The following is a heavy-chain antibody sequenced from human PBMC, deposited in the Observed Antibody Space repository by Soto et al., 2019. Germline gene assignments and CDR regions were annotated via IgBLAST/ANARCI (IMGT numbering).Heavy chain of an antibody. D-gene: IGHD3-9*01. J-gene: IGHJ4*02. Sequence: SETLSLTCTVSSRSMSGYYWSWIRQPAGERLEWTGRIYTSGTTDFNPSLKGRVTMSVDTSKNQFSLKLTSVTAADTALYYCAREDYYDTGYYVVWGQGTQVTVSS. V-gene: IGHV4-4*07. CDR1: SRSMSGYY. CDR3: AREDYYDTGYYVV. CDR2: IYTSGTT.